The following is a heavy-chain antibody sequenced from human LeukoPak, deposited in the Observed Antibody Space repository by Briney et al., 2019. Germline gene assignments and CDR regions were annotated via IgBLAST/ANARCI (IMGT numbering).Heavy chain of an antibody. CDR3: AKELGRVRDGYNWAFDY. CDR2: IRFDGSNK. Sequence: GGSLRLSCAASGFSFSNYGIHWVRQAPGKGLEWVAFIRFDGSNKYYAGSVKGRFTISRDNSKNTLYLQMNSLRAEDTAVYYCAKELGRVRDGYNWAFDYWGQGTLVTVPS. V-gene: IGHV3-30*02. CDR1: GFSFSNYG. D-gene: IGHD5-24*01. J-gene: IGHJ4*02.